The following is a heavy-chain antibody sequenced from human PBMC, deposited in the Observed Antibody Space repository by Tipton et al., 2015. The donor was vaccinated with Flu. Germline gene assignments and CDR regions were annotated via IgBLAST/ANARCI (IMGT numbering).Heavy chain of an antibody. Sequence: SLRLSCVASGFTFDEYSMHWVRQSPGKGLEWVAGINWKGNSAGYADSVTGRFTISRDNGKNSLYLQMDGLRGDDTAVYYCAKDNKMDASMDYYYHHGMDVWGQGASVTVSS. CDR1: GFTFDEYS. V-gene: IGHV3-9*01. CDR2: INWKGNSA. D-gene: IGHD5-18*01. J-gene: IGHJ6*02. CDR3: AKDNKMDASMDYYYHHGMDV.